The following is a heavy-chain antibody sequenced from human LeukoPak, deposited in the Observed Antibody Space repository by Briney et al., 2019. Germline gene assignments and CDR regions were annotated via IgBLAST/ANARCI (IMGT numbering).Heavy chain of an antibody. V-gene: IGHV3-30*04. CDR2: ISYDGSNK. CDR3: ARSSGYYYDSSGYLVGNYFDY. CDR1: GFTFSSYA. D-gene: IGHD3-22*01. Sequence: PGGFLRLSCAASGFTFSSYAMHWVRQAPGKGLEWVAVISYDGSNKYYADSVKGRFTISRDNSKNTLYLQMNSLRAEDTAVYYCARSSGYYYDSSGYLVGNYFDYWGQGTLVTVSS. J-gene: IGHJ4*02.